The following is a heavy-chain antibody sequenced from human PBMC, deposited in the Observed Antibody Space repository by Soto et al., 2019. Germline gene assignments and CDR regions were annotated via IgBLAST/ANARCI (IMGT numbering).Heavy chain of an antibody. V-gene: IGHV5-51*01. CDR2: IYPVDSDT. CDR3: ARSYFRGGSNFVIIDL. J-gene: IGHJ5*02. CDR1: AYNFAGYW. Sequence: PGESLKISCNASAYNFAGYWIGWVRQMPGKGLEMMGIIYPVDSDTRYSPSFHGQATFSADKTISTSFVLWCSLKASDTAMYYCARSYFRGGSNFVIIDLWGQGSLVTVSS. D-gene: IGHD1-26*01.